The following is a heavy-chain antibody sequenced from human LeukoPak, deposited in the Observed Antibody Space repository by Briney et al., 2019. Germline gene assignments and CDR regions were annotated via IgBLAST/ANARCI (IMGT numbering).Heavy chain of an antibody. V-gene: IGHV3-30-3*01. CDR1: GFTFSNYT. J-gene: IGHJ4*02. Sequence: GGSLRLSCVASGFTFSNYTMHWVRQAPGKGLEWVAAVSYRGSIKSYAESVKGRLTIYRDNSENTLYLQMNSLRAEDTAVYYCVATSGGNTNWGQGTLVTVSS. CDR2: VSYRGSIK. CDR3: VATSGGNTN. D-gene: IGHD5-12*01.